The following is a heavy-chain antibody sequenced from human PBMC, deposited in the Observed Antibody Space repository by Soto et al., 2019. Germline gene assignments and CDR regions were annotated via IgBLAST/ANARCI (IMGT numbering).Heavy chain of an antibody. CDR2: ISGGGGDT. CDR3: AKSLFGGPDI. Sequence: LRLSCAASRFTFSTYAMSWVRQAPGKGLEWVSGISGGGGDTSYADSVRGRFPCSRDNSKNTLYLQMNSLRAEDTALYYCAKSLFGGPDIWGQGTMVTVSS. CDR1: RFTFSTYA. J-gene: IGHJ3*02. D-gene: IGHD2-15*01. V-gene: IGHV3-23*01.